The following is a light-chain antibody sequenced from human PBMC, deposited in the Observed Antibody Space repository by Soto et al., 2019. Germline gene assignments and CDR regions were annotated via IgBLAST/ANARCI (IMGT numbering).Light chain of an antibody. CDR2: KAY. J-gene: IGKJ1*01. V-gene: IGKV1-5*03. CDR3: QYRDDYSLT. Sequence: DIQMTQSPSTLSASVGDRVTITCRASQSITDWLAWYQQKPGKAPKFLIYKAYNLEGGVPSRFSGSGSGTELTLTISSVQPDYFATYYWQYRDDYSLTCGQGTKVEI. CDR1: QSITDW.